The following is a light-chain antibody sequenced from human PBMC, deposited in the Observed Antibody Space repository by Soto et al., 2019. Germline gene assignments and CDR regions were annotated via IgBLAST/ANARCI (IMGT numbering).Light chain of an antibody. Sequence: DIPMTQSPSSLSASVGDRVTITCQASQDISDYLNWYQHKPGKAPNLLIFDASNLEAGVPARFSGSGSGTHFTFTISSLQPEDMATYYCQQYDNLPYTFGQGTNLQIK. CDR2: DAS. CDR3: QQYDNLPYT. J-gene: IGKJ2*01. V-gene: IGKV1-33*01. CDR1: QDISDY.